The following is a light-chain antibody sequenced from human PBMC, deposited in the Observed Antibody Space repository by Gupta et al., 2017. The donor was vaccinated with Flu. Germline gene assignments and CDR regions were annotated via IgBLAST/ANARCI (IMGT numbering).Light chain of an antibody. V-gene: IGKV3-15*01. Sequence: GERATLSCRASQSVGTNLAWYQQKPGQAPRLLIYGASTRATDIPARFSGSGSGTEFTLTISSLQSDDFALYYCQQYNSWPITFGQGTRLEIK. CDR3: QQYNSWPIT. J-gene: IGKJ5*01. CDR2: GAS. CDR1: QSVGTN.